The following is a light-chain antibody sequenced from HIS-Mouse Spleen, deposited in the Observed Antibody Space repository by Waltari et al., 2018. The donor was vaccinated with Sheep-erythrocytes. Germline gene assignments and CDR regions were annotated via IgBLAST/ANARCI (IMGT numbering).Light chain of an antibody. Sequence: QSALTQPASVSGSPGQSITISCTGTSSDVGCYNYVSWYQQHPGKSPKLIIYEVSKRPSGVSNRFSGFKSGNTASLTISGLQAEDEADYYCSSYTSSSTWVFGGGTKLTVL. CDR3: SSYTSSSTWV. J-gene: IGLJ3*02. V-gene: IGLV2-14*01. CDR2: EVS. CDR1: SSDVGCYNY.